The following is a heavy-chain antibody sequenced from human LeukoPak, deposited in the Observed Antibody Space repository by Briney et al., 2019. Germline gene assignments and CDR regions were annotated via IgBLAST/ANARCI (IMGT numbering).Heavy chain of an antibody. CDR3: ARDASSGWFLDAFDI. V-gene: IGHV1-18*01. Sequence: ASVKVSCKVSGYTLTELSMHWVRQAPGQGLEWMGWISAYNGNTNYAQKLQGRVTMTTDTSTSTAYMELRSLSSDDTAVSYCARDASSGWFLDAFDIWGQGTMVTVSS. D-gene: IGHD6-19*01. CDR1: GYTLTELS. CDR2: ISAYNGNT. J-gene: IGHJ3*02.